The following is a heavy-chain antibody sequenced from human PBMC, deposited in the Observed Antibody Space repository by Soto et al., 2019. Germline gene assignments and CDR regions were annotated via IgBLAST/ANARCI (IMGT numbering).Heavy chain of an antibody. CDR2: IWADGSNK. V-gene: IGHV3-33*01. J-gene: IGHJ4*02. CDR1: GFTFSDYG. Sequence: QVQLVESGGGVVQPGRSLRLSCAGSGFTFSDYGIHWVRQAPGKGREWVAVIWADGSNKYYGDSVKGRFFISRDNSKNTLYLHMNNLRVEDSAVYYCARAAGSFDYWGQGTLVTVSS. CDR3: ARAAGSFDY.